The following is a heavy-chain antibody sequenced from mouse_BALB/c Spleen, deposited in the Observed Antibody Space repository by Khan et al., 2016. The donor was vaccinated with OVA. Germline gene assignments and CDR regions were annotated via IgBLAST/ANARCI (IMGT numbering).Heavy chain of an antibody. J-gene: IGHJ3*01. CDR2: INPSNNYT. CDR1: GYTFTSYT. CDR3: VREWADHRADGGFAY. Sequence: VQLQQSGAELARPGASVKMSCKASGYTFTSYTMHWVRQRPGQAPEWIGHINPSNNYTNYNRNFKDTATLIVDKSSSTAYMQLSSLTSEDSAVYYGVREWADHRADGGFAYWGQGTLVTVSA. V-gene: IGHV1-4*01. D-gene: IGHD3-3*01.